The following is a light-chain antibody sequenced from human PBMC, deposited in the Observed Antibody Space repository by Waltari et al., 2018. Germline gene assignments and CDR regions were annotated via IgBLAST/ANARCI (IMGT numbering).Light chain of an antibody. Sequence: QSVLTQPPSASGTPGQGVTISCSGGASHIGTNVVNWYQQVPGKAPKLLIYRSDRRPAGVPDRFSGSKSGTSASLAISGLQSEDEADYYCAAWDDSLNGRWVFGGGTKVTVL. CDR1: ASHIGTNV. CDR3: AAWDDSLNGRWV. CDR2: RSD. V-gene: IGLV1-44*01. J-gene: IGLJ3*02.